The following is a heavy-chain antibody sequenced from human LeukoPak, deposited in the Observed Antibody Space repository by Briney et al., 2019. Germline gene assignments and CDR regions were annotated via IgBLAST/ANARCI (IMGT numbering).Heavy chain of an antibody. CDR2: IIPIFGIA. CDR1: GGTFSSYA. J-gene: IGHJ6*02. CDR3: ARGGQQLVRDYHYYGMDV. Sequence: SVKVSCKASGGTFSSYAISWVRQAPGQGLEWMGRIIPIFGIANYAQKFQGRVTITADKSTSTAYMELSSLRSEDTAVYYCARGGQQLVRDYHYYGMDVWGQGTTVTVSS. V-gene: IGHV1-69*04. D-gene: IGHD6-13*01.